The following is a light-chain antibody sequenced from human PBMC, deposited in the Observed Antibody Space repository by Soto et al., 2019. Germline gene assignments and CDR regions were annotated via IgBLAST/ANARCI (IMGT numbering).Light chain of an antibody. CDR2: DTS. Sequence: QTVVTQEPSLTVSPGGTVTLTCGSSTGPVTSGHYPYWFQQKPGQAPRTLIYDTSNTHSWTPARFSGSLLGGKPALTLSGAQPEDEAEYFCLLSYGGARRVFGGGTKLTVL. J-gene: IGLJ2*01. V-gene: IGLV7-46*01. CDR3: LLSYGGARRV. CDR1: TGPVTSGHY.